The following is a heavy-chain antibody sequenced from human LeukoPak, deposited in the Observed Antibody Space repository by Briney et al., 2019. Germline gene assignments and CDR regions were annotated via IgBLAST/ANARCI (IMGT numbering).Heavy chain of an antibody. V-gene: IGHV1-69*04. CDR1: GGTFSSYA. J-gene: IGHJ4*02. CDR3: ARAQNGDLDY. Sequence: ASVKVSCKASGGTFSSYAISWVRQAPGQGLEWMGRIIPILGIANYAQKFQGRVTITADKSTSTAYMELSSLRSEDTAVCYCARAQNGDLDYWGQGTLVTVSS. CDR2: IIPILGIA. D-gene: IGHD4-17*01.